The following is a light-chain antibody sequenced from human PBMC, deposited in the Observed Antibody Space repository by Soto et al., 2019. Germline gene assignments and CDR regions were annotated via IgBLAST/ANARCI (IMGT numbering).Light chain of an antibody. CDR1: QSVNSN. Sequence: EIAMTQSPATLSVSPGERATLSCRASQSVNSNLAWYQQKPGQAPRLLIYGASTRATGIPAMFSGSGSGTEFTVTISSRQSEDFAVYYCQQYNNWQLTFGGGTKVEIK. CDR3: QQYNNWQLT. V-gene: IGKV3-15*01. J-gene: IGKJ4*01. CDR2: GAS.